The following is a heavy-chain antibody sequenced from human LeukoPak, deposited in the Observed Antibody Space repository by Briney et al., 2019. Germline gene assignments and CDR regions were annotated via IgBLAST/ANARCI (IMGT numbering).Heavy chain of an antibody. CDR2: ISYDGSNK. Sequence: GGSLRLSCAASGFTFSYYAMHWVRQAPGKGLEWVAVISYDGSNKYYADSLKGRFTISRDNSKNTLYLQMNSLRTEDTAVYYCARDGTPLDSWGQGTLVTVSS. CDR3: ARDGTPLDS. CDR1: GFTFSYYA. D-gene: IGHD1-26*01. V-gene: IGHV3-30*04. J-gene: IGHJ5*01.